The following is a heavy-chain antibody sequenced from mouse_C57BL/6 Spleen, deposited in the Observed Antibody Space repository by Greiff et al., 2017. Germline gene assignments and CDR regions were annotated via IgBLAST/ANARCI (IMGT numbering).Heavy chain of an antibody. D-gene: IGHD1-3*01. J-gene: IGHJ3*01. CDR1: GFTFSSYT. Sequence: EVKLVESGGGLVKPGGSLKLSCAASGFTFSSYTMSWVRQTPEKRLEWVATISGGGGNTYYPDSVKGRFTISRDNAKNTLYLQMSSLRSEDTALYYCAKEVAGWFAYWGQGTLVTVSA. CDR2: ISGGGGNT. V-gene: IGHV5-9*01. CDR3: AKEVAGWFAY.